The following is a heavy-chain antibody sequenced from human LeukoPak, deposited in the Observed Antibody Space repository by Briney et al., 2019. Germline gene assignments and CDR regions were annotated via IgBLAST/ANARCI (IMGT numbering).Heavy chain of an antibody. J-gene: IGHJ4*02. Sequence: GGSLRLSCAASGFTFSSYAMSWVRQAPGKGLEWVSAISGSGGSTYYADSVKGRFTISRDNFKNTLYLQMNSLRAEDTAVYYCAKDPYYDFWSGYYQYYFDYWGQGTLVTVSS. CDR1: GFTFSSYA. V-gene: IGHV3-23*01. CDR2: ISGSGGST. CDR3: AKDPYYDFWSGYYQYYFDY. D-gene: IGHD3-3*01.